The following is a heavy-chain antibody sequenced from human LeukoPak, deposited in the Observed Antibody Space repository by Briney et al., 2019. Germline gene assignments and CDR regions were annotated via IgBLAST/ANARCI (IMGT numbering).Heavy chain of an antibody. CDR1: GFTVSSNY. CDR3: ARDLTAPGRYNP. D-gene: IGHD2-21*02. Sequence: PGGSLRLSCAASGFTVSSNYMSWVRQAPGKGLEWVSVIYSGGSTYYADSVKGRFTISRDNFKNTLYLQMNSLRAEDTAVYYCARDLTAPGRYNPWGQGTLVTVSS. V-gene: IGHV3-53*01. CDR2: IYSGGST. J-gene: IGHJ5*02.